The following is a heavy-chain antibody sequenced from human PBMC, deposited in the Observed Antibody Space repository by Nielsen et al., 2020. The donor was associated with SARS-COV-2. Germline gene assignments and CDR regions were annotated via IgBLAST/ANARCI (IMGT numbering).Heavy chain of an antibody. Sequence: SATLSLTCTVSGGSISSSSYYWVWIRQPPGKGLEWIGSIYYSGSTYYNPSLKSRVTITLDMSENQFSLRLSSVTAADTAVYYCARPRTSSSWYFDYWGPGTLVTVSS. CDR2: IYYSGST. D-gene: IGHD6-13*01. CDR1: GGSISSSSYY. J-gene: IGHJ4*02. V-gene: IGHV4-39*07. CDR3: ARPRTSSSWYFDY.